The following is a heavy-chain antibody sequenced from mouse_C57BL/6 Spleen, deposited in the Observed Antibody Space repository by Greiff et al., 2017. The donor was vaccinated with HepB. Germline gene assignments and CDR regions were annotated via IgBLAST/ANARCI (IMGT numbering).Heavy chain of an antibody. D-gene: IGHD2-10*02. Sequence: DVKLEESGGGLVKPGGSLKLSCAASGFTFSSYTMSWVRQTPEKRLEWVATISGGGGNTYYPDSVKGRFTISRDNAKNTLYLQMSSLRSEDTALYYCARHPGMGPFDYWGQGTTLTVSS. V-gene: IGHV5-9*01. CDR3: ARHPGMGPFDY. CDR1: GFTFSSYT. CDR2: ISGGGGNT. J-gene: IGHJ2*01.